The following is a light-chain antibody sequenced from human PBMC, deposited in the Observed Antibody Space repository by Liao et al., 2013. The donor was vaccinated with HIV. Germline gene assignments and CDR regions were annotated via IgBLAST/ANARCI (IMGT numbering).Light chain of an antibody. V-gene: IGLV3-21*01. CDR3: QSTDTSGTYGV. Sequence: SYVLTQPPSVSVAPGKTARITCGEYNIGSKSVHWYQQKPGQAPVLVIYYDSDRPSGIPERFSGSSSGTTVTLTISGVQAEDEADYYCQSTDTSGTYGVFGGGTKLTVL. CDR2: YDS. CDR1: NIGSKS. J-gene: IGLJ2*01.